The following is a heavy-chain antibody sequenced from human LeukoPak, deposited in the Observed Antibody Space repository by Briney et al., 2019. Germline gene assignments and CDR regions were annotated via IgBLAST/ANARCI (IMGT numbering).Heavy chain of an antibody. J-gene: IGHJ4*02. CDR3: ARDGVYSSSWYEDDY. V-gene: IGHV1-18*01. Sequence: ASVKVSCKASGYSFTTYGISWVRQAPGQGLEWMGWISTYKGNANYAQKLQGRVTMTTDTSTSTAYMELRSLRSDDTAVYYCARDGVYSSSWYEDDYWGQGTLVTVSS. CDR1: GYSFTTYG. CDR2: ISTYKGNA. D-gene: IGHD6-13*01.